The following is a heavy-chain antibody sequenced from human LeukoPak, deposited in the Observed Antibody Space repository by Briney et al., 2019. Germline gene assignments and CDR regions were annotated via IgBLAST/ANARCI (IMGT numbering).Heavy chain of an antibody. Sequence: GGSLRLSCAAPGFTVSNNYMAWVRQAPGKGLEWVSFMYSGVNTYYADSVKGRFTISTDNSENKLYLQMNSLRAEDTAVYYCARGVLGLKPLDYWGQGTLVTVSS. CDR1: GFTVSNNY. CDR3: ARGVLGLKPLDY. CDR2: MYSGVNT. D-gene: IGHD1-26*01. J-gene: IGHJ4*02. V-gene: IGHV3-53*01.